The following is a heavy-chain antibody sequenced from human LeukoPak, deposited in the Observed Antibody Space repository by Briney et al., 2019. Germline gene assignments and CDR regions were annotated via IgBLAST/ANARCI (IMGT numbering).Heavy chain of an antibody. Sequence: PGGSLRLSCATSGFTFSIYAMTWVRQAPGKGLEWVSTISGSGGSTYYADSVKGRFTISRDNSKNTLYLQMNSLRAEDTAVYYCAKDPYDIWTGYVHFDYWGQGTLVTVSS. CDR3: AKDPYDIWTGYVHFDY. CDR1: GFTFSIYA. CDR2: ISGSGGST. V-gene: IGHV3-23*01. J-gene: IGHJ4*02. D-gene: IGHD3-9*01.